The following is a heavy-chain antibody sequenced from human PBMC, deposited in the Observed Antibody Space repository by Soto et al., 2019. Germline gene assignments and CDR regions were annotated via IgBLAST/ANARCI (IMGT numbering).Heavy chain of an antibody. CDR1: GYTFTSYY. CDR3: ARDYYDSIGQHYKGMDG. CDR2: INPSGGST. D-gene: IGHD3-22*01. Sequence: ASVKVSCKASGYTFTSYYMHWVRQAPGQGLEWMGIINPSGGSTSYAQKFQGRVTMTRDTSTSTVYMELSSLRSEDTAVYYCARDYYDSIGQHYKGMDGWGPGTTVTRSS. J-gene: IGHJ6*02. V-gene: IGHV1-46*01.